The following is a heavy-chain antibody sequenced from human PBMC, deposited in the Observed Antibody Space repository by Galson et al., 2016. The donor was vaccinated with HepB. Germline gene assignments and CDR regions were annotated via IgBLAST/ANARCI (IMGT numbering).Heavy chain of an antibody. V-gene: IGHV3-30*18. CDR2: ILYDGTNN. CDR1: GFSFSSYG. D-gene: IGHD3-10*01. J-gene: IGHJ4*02. Sequence: SLRLSCAASGFSFSSYGLQWVRQAPGKGLEWVAIILYDGTNNYYADSVKGRFTISRDTSKNTLYLQMNSLRAEDTAVYYCAKDLYGSGSSIDYWGQGTLVTVSS. CDR3: AKDLYGSGSSIDY.